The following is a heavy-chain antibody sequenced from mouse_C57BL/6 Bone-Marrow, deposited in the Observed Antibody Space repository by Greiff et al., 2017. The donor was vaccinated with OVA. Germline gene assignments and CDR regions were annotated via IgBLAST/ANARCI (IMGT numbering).Heavy chain of an antibody. V-gene: IGHV1-69*01. CDR3: ARGTVLDY. CDR2: IDPSDSYT. D-gene: IGHD1-1*01. CDR1: GYTFTSYW. Sequence: QVQLQQPGAELVMPGASVKLSCKASGYTFTSYWMHWVKQRPGQGLEWIGEIDPSDSYTNYNQKFKGKSTLTVDKSSSTAYMQLSSLTSEGSAVYYCARGTVLDYWGQGTTLTVAS. J-gene: IGHJ2*01.